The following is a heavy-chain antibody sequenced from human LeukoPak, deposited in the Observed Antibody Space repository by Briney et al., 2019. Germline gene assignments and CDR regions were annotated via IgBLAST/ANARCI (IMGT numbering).Heavy chain of an antibody. J-gene: IGHJ4*02. CDR2: IKPDGSET. V-gene: IGHV3-7*01. D-gene: IGHD6-13*01. CDR3: GGFGYEAAVDL. Sequence: GGSLRLSCAASGFMFNTYWMTWVRQAPGKGLEFVANIKPDGSETYYGDSVKGRLTISRDNTKNLVFLQMNSLRGEDAAVYHCGGFGYEAAVDLWGQGTLVTVSS. CDR1: GFMFNTYW.